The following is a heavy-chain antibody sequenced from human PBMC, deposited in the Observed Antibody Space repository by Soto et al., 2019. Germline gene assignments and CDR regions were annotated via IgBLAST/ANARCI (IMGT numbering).Heavy chain of an antibody. CDR2: IFSSGRA. D-gene: IGHD1-26*01. V-gene: IGHV4-4*07. CDR1: GDSLLSSY. Sequence: SETLSLTCSVSGDSLLSSYWSWVRQPAGKGLEWIGHIFSSGRASYNPSLKSRLTMSIDTSKNLFSLNLTSVTAADTAVYYCARGWDVKYFDYWGQGTQVTVSS. CDR3: ARGWDVKYFDY. J-gene: IGHJ4*02.